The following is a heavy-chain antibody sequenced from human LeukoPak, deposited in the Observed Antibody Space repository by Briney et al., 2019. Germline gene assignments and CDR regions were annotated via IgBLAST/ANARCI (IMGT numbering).Heavy chain of an antibody. Sequence: GESLRLSCAASGFSFTTYWMSWVRQAPGKGLEWVAVVSDDGNNIYYADSVKGRSTISRDNSKNTLYLQTNSLRAEDTALYYCVRDRDSTGYYDYWGQGALVTVSS. J-gene: IGHJ4*02. D-gene: IGHD3-22*01. CDR3: VRDRDSTGYYDY. V-gene: IGHV3-30*03. CDR1: GFSFTTYW. CDR2: VSDDGNNI.